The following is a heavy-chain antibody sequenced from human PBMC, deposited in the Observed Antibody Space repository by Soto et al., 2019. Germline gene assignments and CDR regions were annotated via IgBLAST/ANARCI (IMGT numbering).Heavy chain of an antibody. CDR3: ARVRVAGTYNWFDP. CDR1: GDSISKNSAA. J-gene: IGHJ5*02. Sequence: SQTLSVTCAISGDSISKNSAAWNWIRPSPSRGLEWLGRTYYRSKWYNDYAVSVKSRITINPDTSKNQFSLQLNSVTPEDTAVYYCARVRVAGTYNWFDPWGQGTLVTVSS. CDR2: TYYRSKWYN. D-gene: IGHD6-19*01. V-gene: IGHV6-1*01.